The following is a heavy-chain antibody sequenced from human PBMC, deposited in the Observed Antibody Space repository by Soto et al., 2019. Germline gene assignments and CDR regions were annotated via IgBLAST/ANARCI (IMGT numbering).Heavy chain of an antibody. CDR1: GFTFSSYG. CDR2: ISYDGSNK. Sequence: QVQLVESGGGVVQPGRSLRLSCAASGFTFSSYGMHWVRQAPGKGLEWVAVISYDGSNKYYADSVKGRFTISRDNSKNTLYLQMNSLRAEDTAVYYCAKDLVRRLLRSAFDIWGQGTMVTVSS. V-gene: IGHV3-30*18. CDR3: AKDLVRRLLRSAFDI. D-gene: IGHD3-16*01. J-gene: IGHJ3*02.